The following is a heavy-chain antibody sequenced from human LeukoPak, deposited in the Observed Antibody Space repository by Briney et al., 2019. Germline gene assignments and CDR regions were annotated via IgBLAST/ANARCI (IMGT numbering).Heavy chain of an antibody. V-gene: IGHV3-21*01. CDR3: ARDQTGFCSGSSCLGSTFDY. CDR2: ISGSGTYI. D-gene: IGHD2-15*01. CDR1: GFAFISYS. Sequence: GGSLRLSCAASGFAFISYSMNWVRQAPGKGLEWVSSISGSGTYIYYADSVKGRFTMSRDNAKISVYLELNSLRAEDTAVYYCARDQTGFCSGSSCLGSTFDYWGQGTLVTVSS. J-gene: IGHJ4*02.